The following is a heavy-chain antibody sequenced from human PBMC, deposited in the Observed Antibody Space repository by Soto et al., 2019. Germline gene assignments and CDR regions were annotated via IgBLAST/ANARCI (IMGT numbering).Heavy chain of an antibody. CDR1: GFTFSSYA. V-gene: IGHV3-23*01. CDR2: VLGGGGST. Sequence: EVQLLESGGGLVQPGGSLRLSCAASGFTFSSYAVSWVRQTPGKGLEWVSGVLGGGGSTFYADSVKGRFTISRANSKNTLYVQMNNLRVEDTAIYYCARKGPPRDAFDIWGQGTMVTVSS. CDR3: ARKGPPRDAFDI. J-gene: IGHJ3*02.